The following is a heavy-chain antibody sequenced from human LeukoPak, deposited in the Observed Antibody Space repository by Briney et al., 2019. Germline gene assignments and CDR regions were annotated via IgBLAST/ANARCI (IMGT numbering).Heavy chain of an antibody. Sequence: SVKVSCKASGGTFSSYAISWVRQAPGQGLEWMGGIIPIFGTANYAQKFQGRVTMTTDTSTSTAYMELRSLRSDDTAVYYCARPVYYYGSGSQLDYWGQGTLVTVSS. CDR3: ARPVYYYGSGSQLDY. D-gene: IGHD3-10*01. V-gene: IGHV1-69*05. J-gene: IGHJ4*02. CDR2: IIPIFGTA. CDR1: GGTFSSYA.